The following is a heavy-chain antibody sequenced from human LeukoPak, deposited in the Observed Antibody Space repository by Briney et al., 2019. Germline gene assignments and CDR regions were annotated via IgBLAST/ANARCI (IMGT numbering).Heavy chain of an antibody. D-gene: IGHD6-13*01. Sequence: PGGSLRLSCAAPGFTFSSYSMNWVRQAPGKGLEWVSSISSSSSYIYYADSVKGRFTISRDNAKNSLYLQMNSLRAEDTAVYYCARDQDSSSWEWYYYYYGMDVWGQGTTVTVSS. J-gene: IGHJ6*02. CDR2: ISSSSSYI. CDR1: GFTFSSYS. CDR3: ARDQDSSSWEWYYYYYGMDV. V-gene: IGHV3-21*01.